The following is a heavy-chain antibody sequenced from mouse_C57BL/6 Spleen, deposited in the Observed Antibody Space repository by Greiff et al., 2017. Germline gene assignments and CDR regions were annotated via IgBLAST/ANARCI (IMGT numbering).Heavy chain of an antibody. CDR1: GFTFTGYW. CDR3: SRNCYYGSTGVDY. CDR2: IFPGSGST. V-gene: IGHV1-9*01. Sequence: VQLVESGAELMKPGASVKLSCKATGFTFTGYWIEWVKQRPGHGLEWIGEIFPGSGSTNYTEKFKGKATFTADTSSNTPYMQLSSLTTEDSAIYYCSRNCYYGSTGVDYWGQGTTLTVSS. J-gene: IGHJ2*01. D-gene: IGHD1-1*01.